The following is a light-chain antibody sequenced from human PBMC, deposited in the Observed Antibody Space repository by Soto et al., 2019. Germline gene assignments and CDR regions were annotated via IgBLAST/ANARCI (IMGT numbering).Light chain of an antibody. CDR2: GAS. CDR3: QQYGSSFPIT. CDR1: QSVSSSY. V-gene: IGKV3-20*01. Sequence: EIVLSQSPGTLSLSPGERATLSCRASQSVSSSYLAWYQQKPAQAPRLLIYGASSRATGTPDRFSGSGSGTDFTLTISRLEPEDFAVYYCQQYGSSFPITFGQGTRLAIK. J-gene: IGKJ5*01.